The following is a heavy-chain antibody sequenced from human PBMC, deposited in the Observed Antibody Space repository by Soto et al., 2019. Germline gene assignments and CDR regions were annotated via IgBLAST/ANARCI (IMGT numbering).Heavy chain of an antibody. D-gene: IGHD3-9*01. CDR1: GFTFSSYG. J-gene: IGHJ6*02. Sequence: PGGSLRLSCAASGFTFSSYGMHWVRQAPGKGLEWVAVISYDGSNKYYADSVKGRFTISRDNSKNTLYLQMNSLRAEDTAVYYCAKYQTGSYTYGMDVWGQGTTVTVSS. V-gene: IGHV3-30*18. CDR2: ISYDGSNK. CDR3: AKYQTGSYTYGMDV.